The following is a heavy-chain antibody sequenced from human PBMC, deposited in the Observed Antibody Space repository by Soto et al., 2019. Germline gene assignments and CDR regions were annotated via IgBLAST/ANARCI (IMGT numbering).Heavy chain of an antibody. J-gene: IGHJ3*02. CDR1: GYTFTSYG. CDR3: ARDTTQRYCTGGSCYLRDSFAI. V-gene: IGHV1-18*01. CDR2: ISPYNGNT. Sequence: QVQLVQSGGEVKKSGASVKVSCKASGYTFTSYGINWVRQAPGQGLEWMGWISPYNGNTNHAPKLQGGVTMTTDTSTNIADMELRSLRSDDTAVYYCARDTTQRYCTGGSCYLRDSFAIWGQGRMVTVSS. D-gene: IGHD2-15*01.